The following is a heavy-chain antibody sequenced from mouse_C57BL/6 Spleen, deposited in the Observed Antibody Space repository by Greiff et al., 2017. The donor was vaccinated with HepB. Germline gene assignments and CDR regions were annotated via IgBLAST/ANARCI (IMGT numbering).Heavy chain of an antibody. CDR1: GFTFSSYA. J-gene: IGHJ3*01. CDR3: TRAPGYGSREGFAY. D-gene: IGHD1-1*01. CDR2: ISSGGDYI. Sequence: EVHLVESGEGLVKPGGSLKLSCAASGFTFSSYAMSWVRQTPEKRLEWVAYISSGGDYIYYADTVKGRFTISRDNARNTLYLQMSSLKSEDTAMYYCTRAPGYGSREGFAYWGQGTLVTVSA. V-gene: IGHV5-9-1*02.